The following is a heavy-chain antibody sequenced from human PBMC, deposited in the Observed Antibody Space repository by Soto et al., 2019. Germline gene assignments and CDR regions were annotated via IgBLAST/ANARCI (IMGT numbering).Heavy chain of an antibody. D-gene: IGHD3-3*01. CDR2: INAGNGNT. CDR1: VYTFTSYA. J-gene: IGHJ3*02. CDR3: ASPKGHYDFWSGYHDAFDI. Sequence: ASVKVXCKASVYTFTSYAMHWVRQAPGQRLEWMGWINAGNGNTKYSQKFQGRVTITRDTSASTAYMELSSLRSEDTAVYYCASPKGHYDFWSGYHDAFDIWGQGTMDTVSS. V-gene: IGHV1-3*01.